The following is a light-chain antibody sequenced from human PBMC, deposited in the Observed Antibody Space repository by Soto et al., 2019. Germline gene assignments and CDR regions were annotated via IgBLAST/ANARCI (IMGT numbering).Light chain of an antibody. J-gene: IGKJ1*01. CDR3: QQPNVWSPRT. Sequence: EIVLTQSPATLSLSPGERATLSCKASQSGNTYLAWYQQRPGQGPRLLIYDAYTRPTVSPARFSGSGSGTDFTLTSGNLQLEDFGSSYCQQPNVWSPRTVGEGNKVQIK. V-gene: IGKV3-11*01. CDR2: DAY. CDR1: QSGNTY.